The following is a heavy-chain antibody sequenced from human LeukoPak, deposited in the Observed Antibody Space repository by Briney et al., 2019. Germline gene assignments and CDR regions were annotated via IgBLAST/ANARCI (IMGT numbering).Heavy chain of an antibody. J-gene: IGHJ6*02. Sequence: SETLSLTCTVSGGSISSYYWSWIRQPPGKGLEWIGYVYYSGRANYNPSLKSRVTISVDTSKNQFSLKLSSVTAADTAVYYCARTFSESYYYYGMDVWGQGTTVTVSS. CDR1: GGSISSYY. V-gene: IGHV4-59*01. CDR3: ARTFSESYYYYGMDV. D-gene: IGHD1-26*01. CDR2: VYYSGRA.